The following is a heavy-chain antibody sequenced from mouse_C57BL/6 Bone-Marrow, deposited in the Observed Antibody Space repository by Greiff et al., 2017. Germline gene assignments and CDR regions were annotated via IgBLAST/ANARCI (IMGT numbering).Heavy chain of an antibody. Sequence: EVKLMESGGGLVQPGGSLKLSCAASGFTFSDYYMYWVRQTPEKRLEWVAYISNGGGSTYYPDPVKGTFTISRDNAKNTLYLQMSRLKSEDTAMYYCARNHYSNYEREMDYWGQGTSVTVSS. CDR1: GFTFSDYY. CDR3: ARNHYSNYEREMDY. J-gene: IGHJ4*01. D-gene: IGHD2-5*01. V-gene: IGHV5-12*01. CDR2: ISNGGGST.